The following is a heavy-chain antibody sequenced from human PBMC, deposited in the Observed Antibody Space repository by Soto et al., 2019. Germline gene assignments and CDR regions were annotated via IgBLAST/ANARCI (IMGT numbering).Heavy chain of an antibody. CDR1: GGSISSSNW. V-gene: IGHV4-4*02. J-gene: IGHJ4*02. CDR2: IYHSGST. D-gene: IGHD2-8*01. CDR3: ARCRGVGPEKFDY. Sequence: SETLSLTCAVSGGSISSSNWWSWVRQPPGKGLEWIGEIYHSGSTNYNPSLKSRVTISVDKSKNQFSLKLSSVTAADTAVYYCARCRGVGPEKFDYWGQGTLVTVSS.